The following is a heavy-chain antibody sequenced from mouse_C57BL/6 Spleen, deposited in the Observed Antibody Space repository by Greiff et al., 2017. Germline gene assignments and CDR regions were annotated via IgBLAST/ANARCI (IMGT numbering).Heavy chain of an antibody. CDR1: GYSITSGYY. Sequence: EVQLQESGPGLVKPSQSLSLTCSVTGYSITSGYYWNWIRQTPGNKLEWMGYISYDGSNNYNPSLKNRIPITRDTSKNQFFLKLNAVTTEDTATYYCARDIDGYYPCCDDWGQGTTLTVSS. V-gene: IGHV3-6*01. CDR3: ARDIDGYYPCCDD. J-gene: IGHJ2*01. D-gene: IGHD2-3*01. CDR2: ISYDGSN.